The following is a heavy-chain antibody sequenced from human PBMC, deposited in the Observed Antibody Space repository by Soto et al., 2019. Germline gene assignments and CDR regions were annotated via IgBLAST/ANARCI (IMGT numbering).Heavy chain of an antibody. J-gene: IGHJ5*02. CDR3: TRDASRDSSARGWFDP. CDR2: IGSNSAYI. CDR1: GFTFRSFT. Sequence: WGSLRLSCAASGFTFRSFTMNWVRQAPGKGLEWVSTIGSNSAYIYYTDALRGRFTISRDNAKNSLHLQMNSLRAEDTAVYYCTRDASRDSSARGWFDPWGPGTLVTVSS. V-gene: IGHV3-21*01. D-gene: IGHD6-13*01.